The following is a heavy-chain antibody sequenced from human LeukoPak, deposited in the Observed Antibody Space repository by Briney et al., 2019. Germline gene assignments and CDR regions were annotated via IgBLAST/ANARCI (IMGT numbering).Heavy chain of an antibody. Sequence: GSLRLSCAASGFTFSSYWMSWVRQAPGKGLEWVANIKQDESEKYYVDSVKGRFTISRDNAKNSLYLQMNSLRAEDTAVYYCARESSLRLRVFDYWGQGTLVTVSS. V-gene: IGHV3-7*01. CDR1: GFTFSSYW. D-gene: IGHD3-16*01. J-gene: IGHJ4*02. CDR3: ARESSLRLRVFDY. CDR2: IKQDESEK.